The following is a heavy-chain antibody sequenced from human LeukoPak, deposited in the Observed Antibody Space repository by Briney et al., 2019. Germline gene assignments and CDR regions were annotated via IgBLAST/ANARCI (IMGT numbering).Heavy chain of an antibody. Sequence: GGSLRLSCAASGFTFSRYWMNWVRQAPGKGLEWVSFIYSDNTHYSDSVKGRFTISRDNSKNTLYLQMNSLRAEDTAVYYCARRAGAYSHPYDYWGQGTLVTVSS. J-gene: IGHJ4*02. CDR2: IYSDNT. CDR1: GFTFSRYW. CDR3: ARRAGAYSHPYDY. V-gene: IGHV3-53*01. D-gene: IGHD4/OR15-4a*01.